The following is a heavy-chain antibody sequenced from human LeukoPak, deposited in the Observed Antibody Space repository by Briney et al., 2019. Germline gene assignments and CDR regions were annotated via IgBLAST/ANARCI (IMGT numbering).Heavy chain of an antibody. Sequence: GASVKVSCKASGYTFTSYDINWVRQATGQGLEWMGWMNPNSGNTGYAQKFQGRVTMTRSTSISTAYMELSSLRSEDTAVYYCARGRSTYNWNYYWFDPWGQGTLVTVSS. V-gene: IGHV1-8*01. CDR1: GYTFTSYD. D-gene: IGHD1-7*01. CDR3: ARGRSTYNWNYYWFDP. J-gene: IGHJ5*02. CDR2: MNPNSGNT.